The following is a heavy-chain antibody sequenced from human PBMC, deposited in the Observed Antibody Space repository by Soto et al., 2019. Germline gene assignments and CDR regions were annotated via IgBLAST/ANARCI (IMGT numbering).Heavy chain of an antibody. CDR1: GFTFSSYG. Sequence: QVQLVESGGGVVQPGRSLRLSCAASGFTFSSYGMHWVRQAPGKGLEWVAVISYDGSNKYYADSVKGRFTISRDNSKNTLYLQMNSLRAEDTTVYYCAKGLKKLGFGELSAFDIWGQGTMVTVSS. D-gene: IGHD3-10*01. J-gene: IGHJ3*02. CDR2: ISYDGSNK. CDR3: AKGLKKLGFGELSAFDI. V-gene: IGHV3-30*18.